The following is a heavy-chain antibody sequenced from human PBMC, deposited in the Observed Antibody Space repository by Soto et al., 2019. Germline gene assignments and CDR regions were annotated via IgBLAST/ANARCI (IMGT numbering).Heavy chain of an antibody. J-gene: IGHJ4*02. CDR1: GGSISSGDYY. V-gene: IGHV4-30-4*01. Sequence: QVQLQESGAGLVKPSQTLSLTCPVSGGSISSGDYYWSWIRQPTGKGLEWIGYIYYSGRTYYNPSLKSRVTISVETSKNQFSLKLSSVTAADTAVYYCARSAPRFPRTFDYWGQGTLVTVSS. CDR2: IYYSGRT. CDR3: ARSAPRFPRTFDY.